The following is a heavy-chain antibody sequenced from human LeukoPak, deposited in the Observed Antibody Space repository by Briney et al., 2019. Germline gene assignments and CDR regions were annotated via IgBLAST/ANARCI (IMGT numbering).Heavy chain of an antibody. V-gene: IGHV4-34*01. Sequence: SETLSLTCAVYGGSFSGYYWSWIRQPPGKGLEWIGEINHSGSTNYNPSLKSRVTISVDTSKNQFSLKLSSVTAADTAIYYCVQQLHGYWGQGTLVTVSS. J-gene: IGHJ4*02. CDR2: INHSGST. CDR1: GGSFSGYY. D-gene: IGHD4-11*01. CDR3: VQQLHGY.